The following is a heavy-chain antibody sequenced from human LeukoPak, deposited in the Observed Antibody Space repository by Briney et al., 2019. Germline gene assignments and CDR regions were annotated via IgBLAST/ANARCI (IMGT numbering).Heavy chain of an antibody. CDR1: GGTFSSYA. J-gene: IGHJ5*02. V-gene: IGHV1-69*13. Sequence: SVKVSCKASGGTFSSYAISWVRQAPGHGLEWMGGIIPIFGTANYAQKFQGRVTITADESTSTAYMELSSLRSEDTAVYYCAREVDTAMIWFDPWGQGTLVTVSS. D-gene: IGHD5-18*01. CDR2: IIPIFGTA. CDR3: AREVDTAMIWFDP.